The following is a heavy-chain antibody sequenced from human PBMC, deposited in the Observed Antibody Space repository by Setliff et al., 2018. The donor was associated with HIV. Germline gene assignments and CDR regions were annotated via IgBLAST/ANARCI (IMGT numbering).Heavy chain of an antibody. CDR2: IYYSGST. V-gene: IGHV4-61*01. D-gene: IGHD5-18*01. CDR1: GVPTSASTYY. CDR3: ARGVTHPPPFGAFDI. Sequence: PSETLSLTCTVSGVPTSASTYYWGWIRQPPGKGLDWIGYIYYSGSTKYNPSLKSRLTISVDTSKNQFSLKLRSVTAADTAFHYCARGVTHPPPFGAFDIWGLGTLVTVSS. J-gene: IGHJ3*02.